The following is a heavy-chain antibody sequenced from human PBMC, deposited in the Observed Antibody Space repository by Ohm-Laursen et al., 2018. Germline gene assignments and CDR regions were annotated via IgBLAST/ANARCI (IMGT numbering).Heavy chain of an antibody. D-gene: IGHD6-13*01. CDR2: ISSSGSTI. Sequence: SLRLSCAASGFTFSDYYMSWIRQAPGKGLEWVSYISSSGSTIYYADSVKGRFTISRDNVKNSLYLQMNSLRAEDTAVYYCARYSSSWYYWYFDLWGRGTLVTVSS. J-gene: IGHJ2*01. V-gene: IGHV3-11*01. CDR3: ARYSSSWYYWYFDL. CDR1: GFTFSDYY.